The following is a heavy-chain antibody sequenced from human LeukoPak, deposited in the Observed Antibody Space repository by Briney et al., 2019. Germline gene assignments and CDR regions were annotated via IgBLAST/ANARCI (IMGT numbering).Heavy chain of an antibody. J-gene: IGHJ6*03. Sequence: GGSLRLSCAASGFTFSGCGMHWVRQAPGKGLEWVAFIWYDGRDKYYADSVKGQFTISRDNSKNTLYLQMNSLRAEDTAVYYCARDLVWRYGDYYYYYMDVWGKGTTVTVSS. CDR3: ARDLVWRYGDYYYYYMDV. D-gene: IGHD4-17*01. CDR1: GFTFSGCG. CDR2: IWYDGRDK. V-gene: IGHV3-30*02.